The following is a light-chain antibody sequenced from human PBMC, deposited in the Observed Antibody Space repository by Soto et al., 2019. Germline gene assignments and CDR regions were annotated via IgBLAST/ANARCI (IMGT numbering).Light chain of an antibody. J-gene: IGLJ2*01. Sequence: QSALTQPASVFGSPGQSITISCTGTNSDVGGYNYVSWYQQHPGKAPKLMIYEVSNRPSGVSNRFSGSKSGNTASLTISGLQAEDEADYYCSSYTSSSTVVFGGGTKLTVL. CDR3: SSYTSSSTVV. CDR2: EVS. V-gene: IGLV2-14*01. CDR1: NSDVGGYNY.